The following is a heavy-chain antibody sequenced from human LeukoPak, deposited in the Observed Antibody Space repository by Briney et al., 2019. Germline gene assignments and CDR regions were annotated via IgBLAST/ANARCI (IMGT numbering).Heavy chain of an antibody. V-gene: IGHV4-38-2*01. CDR1: GYPITNRYY. CDR3: ARGSFPGDPPCS. Sequence: SATVSLTCAVSGYPITNRYYWAWILQPPGKGLERIGSIYHSGSTNYNPSLQSRVTLSIDTSRNQFSLKLMSVTAADTAVYYCARGSFPGDPPCSGGQGTLVTVSS. CDR2: IYHSGST. J-gene: IGHJ4*02. D-gene: IGHD4-17*01.